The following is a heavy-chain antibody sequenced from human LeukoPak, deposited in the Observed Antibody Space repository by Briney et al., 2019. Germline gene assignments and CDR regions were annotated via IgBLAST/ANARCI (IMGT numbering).Heavy chain of an antibody. V-gene: IGHV3-23*01. D-gene: IGHD4-17*01. CDR1: GFGFSSYA. CDR3: ANDYGIY. CDR2: ISGSADNT. Sequence: GGSLSLSCAASGFGFSSYAMTWVRQAPGKGLEWVSGISGSADNTYYADSVKGRFTISRDNSKNTLYLQMNSLRAEDTAVYYCANDYGIYWGQGTLVTVSS. J-gene: IGHJ4*02.